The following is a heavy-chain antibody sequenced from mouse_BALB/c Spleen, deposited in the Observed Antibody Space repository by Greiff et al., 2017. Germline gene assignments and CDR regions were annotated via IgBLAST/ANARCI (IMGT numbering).Heavy chain of an antibody. Sequence: EVQGVESGPELVKPGASVKMSCKASGYTFTSYVMHWVKQKPGQGLEWIGYINPYNDGTKYNEKFKGKATLTSDKSSSTAYMELSSLTSEDSAVYYCARDGFAYWGQGTLVTVSA. CDR2: INPYNDGT. CDR1: GYTFTSYV. V-gene: IGHV1-14*01. J-gene: IGHJ3*01. CDR3: ARDGFAY.